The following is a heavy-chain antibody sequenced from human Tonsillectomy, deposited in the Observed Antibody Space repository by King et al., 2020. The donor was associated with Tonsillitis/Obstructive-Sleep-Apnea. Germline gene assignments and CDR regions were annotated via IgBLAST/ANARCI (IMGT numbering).Heavy chain of an antibody. CDR2: IYPGDSDT. CDR1: GYRFTSYW. CDR3: ARHCERIAAAGECSYCYMDV. Sequence: VQLVESGAEVKKPGESLKISCEGSGYRFTSYWIGWVRQMPGKGLQWMGVIYPGDSDTRYSPSFQGQVTISADKSISTAYLQWSSLKASDTAMYYCARHCERIAAAGECSYCYMDVWGKGTTVTVSS. V-gene: IGHV5-51*01. J-gene: IGHJ6*03. D-gene: IGHD6-13*01.